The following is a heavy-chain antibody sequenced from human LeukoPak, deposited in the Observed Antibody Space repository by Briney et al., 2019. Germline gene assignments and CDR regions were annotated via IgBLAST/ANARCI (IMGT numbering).Heavy chain of an antibody. V-gene: IGHV5-51*01. CDR1: GYSFTDSW. D-gene: IGHD2-2*01. Sequence: GESLKISCKASGYSFTDSWIGWVRQMPGKGLEWMAIIYRTDSDIKYSPSFQGQVSISADKSISTTFLQWSGLKASDTAMYFCARFRQSPCTGTNCYHYFDYWGQGTLVTLSS. CDR2: IYRTDSDI. CDR3: ARFRQSPCTGTNCYHYFDY. J-gene: IGHJ4*02.